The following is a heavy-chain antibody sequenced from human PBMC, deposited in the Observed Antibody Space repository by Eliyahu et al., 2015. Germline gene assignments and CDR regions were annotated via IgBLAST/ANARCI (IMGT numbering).Heavy chain of an antibody. CDR1: GFXFXXXS. CDR2: ISSSSSYI. D-gene: IGHD2-15*01. J-gene: IGHJ4*02. V-gene: IGHV3-21*01. CDR3: ARSHQYCSGGSCYLDY. Sequence: EVQLVESGGGLVKPGGSLRLSCAASGFXFXXXSMNWVRQAPGKGLEWVXSISSSSSYIYYADXVKGRFTISRDNAKNSLYLQMNSLRAEDTAVYYCARSHQYCSGGSCYLDYWGQGTLVTVSS.